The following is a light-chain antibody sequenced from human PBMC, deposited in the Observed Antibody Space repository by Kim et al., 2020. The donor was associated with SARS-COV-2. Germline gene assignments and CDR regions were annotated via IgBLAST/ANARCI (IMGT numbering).Light chain of an antibody. CDR1: QSVGTK. CDR2: GAS. CDR3: LQYQNWPTWT. Sequence: EILMTQSPATLSVSPGERATLSCRASQSVGTKAAWYQQKPGQAPRLLMYGASIRATGIPARFSGSGSGTEFTLAISSLQSEDVAIYYCLQYQNWPTWTFGQGTKVDIK. J-gene: IGKJ1*01. V-gene: IGKV3-15*01.